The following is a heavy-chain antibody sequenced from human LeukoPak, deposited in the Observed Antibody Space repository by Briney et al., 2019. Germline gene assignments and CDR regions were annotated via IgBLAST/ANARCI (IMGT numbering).Heavy chain of an antibody. CDR2: INHSGST. CDR1: GGSFSGYY. J-gene: IGHJ4*02. CDR3: ARVLTMVRGVVGQYCFDY. Sequence: SETLSLTCAVYGGSFSGYYWSWIRQPPGKGLEWIGEINHSGSTNYNPSLKSRVTISVDTSKNQFSLKLSSVTAADTAVYYCARVLTMVRGVVGQYCFDYWGQGTLVTVSS. V-gene: IGHV4-34*01. D-gene: IGHD3-10*01.